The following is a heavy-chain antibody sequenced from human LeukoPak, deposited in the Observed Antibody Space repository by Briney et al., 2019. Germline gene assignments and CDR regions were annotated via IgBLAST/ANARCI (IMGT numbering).Heavy chain of an antibody. V-gene: IGHV3-23*01. Sequence: GGSLRLSCAASGFAFSSFAMGWVRQSPGKGPEWLSTINGGGNTTFYADSVKGRFTISRDNSKNTLYLHMDSLRPDDTAIYYCTKELHVAVAVADYYYFYMDVWGRGTAVTVSS. D-gene: IGHD6-19*01. J-gene: IGHJ6*03. CDR1: GFAFSSFA. CDR2: INGGGNTT. CDR3: TKELHVAVAVADYYYFYMDV.